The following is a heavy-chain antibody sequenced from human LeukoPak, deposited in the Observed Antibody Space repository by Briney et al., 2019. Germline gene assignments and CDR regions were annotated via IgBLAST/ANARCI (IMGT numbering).Heavy chain of an antibody. CDR3: AKVHSGSYFDY. Sequence: PGGSLRLSCAASGFTFSSYSMNWVRQAPGKGLKWVSSISSSSSYIYYADSVKGRFTISRDNAKNSLYLQMNSLRAEDTAVYYCAKVHSGSYFDYWGQGTLVTVSS. V-gene: IGHV3-21*04. D-gene: IGHD1-26*01. J-gene: IGHJ4*02. CDR1: GFTFSSYS. CDR2: ISSSSSYI.